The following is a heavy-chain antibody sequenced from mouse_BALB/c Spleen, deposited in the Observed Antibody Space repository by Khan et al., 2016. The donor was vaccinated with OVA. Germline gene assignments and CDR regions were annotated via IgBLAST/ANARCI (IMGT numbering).Heavy chain of an antibody. CDR1: GFTFSTFA. V-gene: IGHV5-9-3*01. Sequence: EVELVESGGGLVKPGGSLKLSCAASGFTFSTFAMSWVRQTPEKRLERVATINSDGDYTYYPDNVTGRFTISRDTAKNTLYLQRNSLRSEDTAMYYCARSPYGNFAYWGQGTLVTVSA. CDR3: ARSPYGNFAY. CDR2: INSDGDYT. J-gene: IGHJ3*01. D-gene: IGHD2-1*01.